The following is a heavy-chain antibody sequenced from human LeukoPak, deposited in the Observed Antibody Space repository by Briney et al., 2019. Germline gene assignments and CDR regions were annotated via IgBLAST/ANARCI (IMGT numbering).Heavy chain of an antibody. CDR2: INPNSGGT. V-gene: IGHV1-2*02. CDR3: ANPRPYSSSWIWYFDY. J-gene: IGHJ4*02. CDR1: GYTFTGYY. Sequence: GASVKVSCKASGYTFTGYYMHWVRQAPGQGLEWMGWINPNSGGTNYTQKFQGRVTMTRDTSISTAYMELSRLRSDDTAVYYCANPRPYSSSWIWYFDYWGQGTLVTVSS. D-gene: IGHD6-13*01.